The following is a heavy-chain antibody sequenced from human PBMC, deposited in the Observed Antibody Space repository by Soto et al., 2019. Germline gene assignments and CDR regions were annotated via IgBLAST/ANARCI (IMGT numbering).Heavy chain of an antibody. V-gene: IGHV3-7*01. Sequence: EVQLVESGGGLVQPGGSLRLSCAASGFTFSSYWMSWVRQAPGKGLEWVANIKQDGSEKYYVGSVKGRFTISRDNAKNSLYLEMNSLRAEDTAVYYCARDYYDFWSGYSYDAFDIWGQGTMVTVSS. CDR1: GFTFSSYW. CDR2: IKQDGSEK. D-gene: IGHD3-3*01. CDR3: ARDYYDFWSGYSYDAFDI. J-gene: IGHJ3*02.